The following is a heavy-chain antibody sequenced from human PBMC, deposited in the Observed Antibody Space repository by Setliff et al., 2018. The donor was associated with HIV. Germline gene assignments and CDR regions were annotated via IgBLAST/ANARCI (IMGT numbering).Heavy chain of an antibody. V-gene: IGHV1-2*06. CDR1: GHTFTAYY. D-gene: IGHD2-8*01. CDR3: ASKLYCTNGVCLDAFDI. Sequence: GASVKVSCKASGHTFTAYYIHWVRQAPGQGLEWMGRIIPNSGGTNYAQKFQGRVTMTRDTSISTAYMELSRLTSDDAAVYYCASKLYCTNGVCLDAFDIWGQGTMVTVS. J-gene: IGHJ3*02. CDR2: IIPNSGGT.